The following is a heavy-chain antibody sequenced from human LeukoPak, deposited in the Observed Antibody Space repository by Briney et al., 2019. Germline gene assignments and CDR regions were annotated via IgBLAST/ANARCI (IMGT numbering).Heavy chain of an antibody. CDR1: GGTFSGYY. V-gene: IGHV4-34*08. CDR2: INHSGST. CDR3: YGSGSYRYYDYGMDV. J-gene: IGHJ6*02. D-gene: IGHD3-10*01. Sequence: SETLSLTCAVYGGTFSGYYLSWIRQPPGKGLEWIGEINHSGSTNYNPSLKSRGTISVDTSKNQFSLKLSYVTAADTAVYYCYGSGSYRYYDYGMDVWGQGTTVTVPS.